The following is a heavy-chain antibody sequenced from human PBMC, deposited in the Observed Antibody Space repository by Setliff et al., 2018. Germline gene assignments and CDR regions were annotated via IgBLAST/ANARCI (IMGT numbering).Heavy chain of an antibody. D-gene: IGHD3-22*01. V-gene: IGHV4-4*07. CDR1: GGSFTPYY. CDR2: VFVDGST. J-gene: IGHJ5*02. Sequence: SETLSLTCTVSGGSFTPYYWSWIRRPAGKGLEWIGRVFVDGSTNYNPSLKSRVTMSVDTSKNQFSLKLTSVTAADTAIYYCARDTSSDWAAWFDPWSQGILVTVSS. CDR3: ARDTSSDWAAWFDP.